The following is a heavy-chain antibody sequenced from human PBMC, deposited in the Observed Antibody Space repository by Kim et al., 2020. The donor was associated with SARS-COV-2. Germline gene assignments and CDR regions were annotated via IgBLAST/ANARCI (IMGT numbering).Heavy chain of an antibody. CDR1: GYTFTGYY. D-gene: IGHD1-7*01. Sequence: ASVKVSCKASGYTFTGYYMHWVRQAPGQGLEWMGRINPNSGGTNYAQKCQGRVTMTRDTSISTAYMELSRLRSDDTAVYYCASGVMGTTPYYYYYGMDVWGQGTTVTVSS. J-gene: IGHJ6*02. CDR2: INPNSGGT. CDR3: ASGVMGTTPYYYYYGMDV. V-gene: IGHV1-2*06.